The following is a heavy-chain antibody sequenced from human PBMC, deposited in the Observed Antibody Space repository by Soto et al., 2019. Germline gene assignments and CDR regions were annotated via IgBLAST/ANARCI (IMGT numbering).Heavy chain of an antibody. CDR2: LIPIFGTA. CDR3: ARGNKWKYFPFAY. D-gene: IGHD1-7*01. CDR1: GGTFSSYP. Sequence: QVQLVQSGAEVKKPGSSVKVSCKASGGTFSSYPISWVRQAPGQGLEWMGGLIPIFGTANYAQKVQGRVTITADESTSTAYMELSSLRSEDTAVYYCARGNKWKYFPFAYWGQGTLVTVSS. V-gene: IGHV1-69*12. J-gene: IGHJ4*02.